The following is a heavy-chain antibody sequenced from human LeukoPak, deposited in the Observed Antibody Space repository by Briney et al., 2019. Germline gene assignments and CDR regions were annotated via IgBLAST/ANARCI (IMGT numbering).Heavy chain of an antibody. Sequence: ASVKVSCKASGYTFTSYDINWVRQATGQGLEWMGWMNPNSGNTGYAQKFEGRFTLTTNTSISTPYIELRSLRSDHPAVYYCARVGHSITRPTRSIDYWGQGTLVTVSS. CDR1: GYTFTSYD. D-gene: IGHD1-20*01. CDR2: MNPNSGNT. V-gene: IGHV1-8*01. CDR3: ARVGHSITRPTRSIDY. J-gene: IGHJ4*02.